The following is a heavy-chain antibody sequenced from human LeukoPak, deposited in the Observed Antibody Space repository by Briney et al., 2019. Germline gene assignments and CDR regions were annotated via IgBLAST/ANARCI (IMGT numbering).Heavy chain of an antibody. Sequence: SETLSLTCTVPGGSVSSGSHYWTWIRQPPGKGLEWIGYIYYSGITNYNPSLKSRVTMSVDTSKNQFSLKLSSVSAADTAVYYCARDAGYSTGWYADWGQGTLVTVSS. CDR2: IYYSGIT. D-gene: IGHD6-19*01. J-gene: IGHJ4*02. V-gene: IGHV4-61*01. CDR1: GGSVSSGSHY. CDR3: ARDAGYSTGWYAD.